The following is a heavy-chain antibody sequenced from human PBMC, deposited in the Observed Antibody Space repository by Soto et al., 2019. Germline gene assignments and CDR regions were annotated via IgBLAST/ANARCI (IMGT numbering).Heavy chain of an antibody. CDR3: AAESKHYSSSWHRTTRGFDY. Sequence: QMQLVQSGPEVKKPGTSVKVSCKASGFTFTSSAVQWVRQARGQRLEWIGWIVVGSGNTNYAQKFQERVTITRDMSTSTAYMELSSLRSEDTAVYYCAAESKHYSSSWHRTTRGFDYWGQGTLVTVSS. D-gene: IGHD6-13*01. CDR2: IVVGSGNT. V-gene: IGHV1-58*01. J-gene: IGHJ4*02. CDR1: GFTFTSSA.